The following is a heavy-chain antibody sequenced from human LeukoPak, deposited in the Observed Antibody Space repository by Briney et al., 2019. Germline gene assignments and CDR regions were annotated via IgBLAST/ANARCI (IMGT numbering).Heavy chain of an antibody. CDR2: IWYDGSNK. CDR1: GFTFSSYG. V-gene: IGHV3-33*06. D-gene: IGHD6-6*01. J-gene: IGHJ3*02. CDR3: AKEYSSSSVSAFDI. Sequence: QPGRSLRLSCAASGFTFSSYGMHWVRQAPGKGLEWVAVIWYDGSNKYYADSAKGRFTISRDNSKNTLYLQMNSLRAEDTAVYYCAKEYSSSSVSAFDIWGQGTMVTVSS.